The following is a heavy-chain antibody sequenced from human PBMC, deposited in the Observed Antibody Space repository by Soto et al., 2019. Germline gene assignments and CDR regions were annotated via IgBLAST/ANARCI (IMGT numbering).Heavy chain of an antibody. CDR1: GVPFISCA. CDR2: IIPIFGTA. D-gene: IGHD6-19*01. CDR3: DGIEVSGGWDFDY. J-gene: IGHJ4*02. Sequence: VSCTASGVPFISCAISWVRQSPGQGLEWMGGIIPIFGTANYAQKFQGRVTITADESTSTAYMELSSLRSEDTAVYYCDGIEVSGGWDFDYWGQGTLVTVSS. V-gene: IGHV1-69*01.